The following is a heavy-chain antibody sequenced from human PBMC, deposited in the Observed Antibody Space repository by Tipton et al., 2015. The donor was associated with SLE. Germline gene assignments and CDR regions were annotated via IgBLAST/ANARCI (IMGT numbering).Heavy chain of an antibody. CDR3: ARADLNWNYFDY. V-gene: IGHV4-38-2*01. D-gene: IGHD1-1*01. J-gene: IGHJ4*02. CDR2: IYYRGDT. Sequence: TLSLTCGVSGSSIRSACYWAWIRQPPGKGLEWIGSIYYRGDTYYNPSLKSRVTISIDTSKSQFSLKLSSVTAADTAVYYCARADLNWNYFDYWGQGTLVTVSS. CDR1: GSSIRSACY.